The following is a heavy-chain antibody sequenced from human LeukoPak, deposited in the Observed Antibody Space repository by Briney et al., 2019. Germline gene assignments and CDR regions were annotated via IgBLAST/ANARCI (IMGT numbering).Heavy chain of an antibody. V-gene: IGHV3-23*01. Sequence: GGSLRLSCTTSGFTFSSYALSWVRQAPGKGLEWVSGIRVSGSTYYPDSVTGRFTISRDNSENTLYLQMSGLRAEDTAVYYCAKDFWQWRWDYWGQGTLVTVSS. CDR3: AKDFWQWRWDY. J-gene: IGHJ4*02. D-gene: IGHD6-19*01. CDR2: IRVSGST. CDR1: GFTFSSYA.